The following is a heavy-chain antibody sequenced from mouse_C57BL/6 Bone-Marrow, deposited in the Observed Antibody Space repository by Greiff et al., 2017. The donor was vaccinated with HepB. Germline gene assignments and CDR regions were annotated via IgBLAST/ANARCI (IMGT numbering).Heavy chain of an antibody. CDR1: GFSLTSYG. CDR3: ARHRYYGSRGAMDY. D-gene: IGHD1-1*01. Sequence: QVQLQQSGPGLVAPSQSLSITCTVSGFSLTSYGVHWVRQPPGKGLEWLVVIWSDGSTTYNSAPKSRLSISKDNSKSQVFLKMNSLQTDDTAMYYCARHRYYGSRGAMDYWGQGTSVTVSS. V-gene: IGHV2-6-1*01. CDR2: IWSDGST. J-gene: IGHJ4*01.